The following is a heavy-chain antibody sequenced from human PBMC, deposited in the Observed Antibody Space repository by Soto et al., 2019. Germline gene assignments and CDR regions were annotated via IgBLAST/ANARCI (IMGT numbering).Heavy chain of an antibody. CDR2: TSYDGSNK. D-gene: IGHD6-13*01. J-gene: IGHJ4*02. CDR3: AREHSYSSSWYDPFFDY. Sequence: GSLRLSCAASGFTFCSYAMHWVRQAPGKGLEWVAVTSYDGSNKYYADSVKGRFTISRDNSKNTLYLQMNSLRAEDTAVYYCAREHSYSSSWYDPFFDYWGQGTLVTVSS. V-gene: IGHV3-30-3*01. CDR1: GFTFCSYA.